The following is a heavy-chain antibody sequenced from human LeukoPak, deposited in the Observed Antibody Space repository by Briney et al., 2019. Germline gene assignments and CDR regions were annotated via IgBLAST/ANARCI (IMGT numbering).Heavy chain of an antibody. CDR2: VIPIFGTA. CDR1: GGTFSSYA. D-gene: IGHD6-19*01. V-gene: IGHV1-69*05. CDR3: ARASIAVAGYYYYYMDV. J-gene: IGHJ6*03. Sequence: SVKVSCKASGGTFSSYAISWVRQAPGQGLEWVGGVIPIFGTANYAQKFQGRVTITTDESTSTAYMELSSLRSDDTAVYYCARASIAVAGYYYYYMDVWGKGTTVTVSS.